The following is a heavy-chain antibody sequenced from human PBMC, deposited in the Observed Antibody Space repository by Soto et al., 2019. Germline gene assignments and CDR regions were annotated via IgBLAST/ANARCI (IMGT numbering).Heavy chain of an antibody. Sequence: SETVSLTCTVSGGSISSGDYYWSWIRQPPGKGLEWIGYIYYSGSTYYIRSLKSRVTISVDTSKNQFSLKLSSVTAADTDVYFCARDRELRFLEWLPSPAYNYYGMDVWGQVSTV. CDR2: IYYSGST. J-gene: IGHJ6*01. V-gene: IGHV4-30-4*01. D-gene: IGHD3-3*01. CDR1: GGSISSGDYY. CDR3: ARDRELRFLEWLPSPAYNYYGMDV.